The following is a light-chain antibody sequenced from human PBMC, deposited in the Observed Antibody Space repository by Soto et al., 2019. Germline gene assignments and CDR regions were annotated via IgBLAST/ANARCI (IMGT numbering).Light chain of an antibody. V-gene: IGLV2-23*02. J-gene: IGLJ1*01. Sequence: QSALTQPASVSGSPGQSITISCTGTSSDVGSYNLVSWYQQHPGKAPKLMIYEVSKRPSGVSNRFSGSKSGNTASPTISGLQAEDEADYYCCSYAGSSTYVLGTGTKLTVL. CDR1: SSDVGSYNL. CDR3: CSYAGSSTYV. CDR2: EVS.